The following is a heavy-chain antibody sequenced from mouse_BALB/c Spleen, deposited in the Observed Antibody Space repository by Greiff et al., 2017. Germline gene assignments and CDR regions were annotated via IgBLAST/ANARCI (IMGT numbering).Heavy chain of an antibody. CDR1: GFTFSDYY. D-gene: IGHD2-14*01. CDR3: ARGEVRGPFDY. CDR2: ISDGGSYT. Sequence: EVQLVESGGGLVKPGGSLKLSCAASGFTFSDYYMYWVRQTPEKRLEWVATISDGGSYTYYPDSVKGRFTISRDNAKNNLYLQMSSLKSEDTAMYYCARGEVRGPFDYWGQGTTLTVSS. V-gene: IGHV5-4*02. J-gene: IGHJ2*01.